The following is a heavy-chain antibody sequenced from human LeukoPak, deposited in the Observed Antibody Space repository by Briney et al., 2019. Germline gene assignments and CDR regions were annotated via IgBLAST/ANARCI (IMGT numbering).Heavy chain of an antibody. Sequence: SETLSLTCAVYGGSFSGYYRSWIRQPPGKGLEWIGEINHSGSTNYNPSLKSRVTISVDTSKNQFSLKLGSVTAADTAVYYCASYYAGYGNSSFYFDSWGQGSRVTVSS. D-gene: IGHD5-18*01. CDR2: INHSGST. CDR1: GGSFSGYY. J-gene: IGHJ4*02. V-gene: IGHV4-34*01. CDR3: ASYYAGYGNSSFYFDS.